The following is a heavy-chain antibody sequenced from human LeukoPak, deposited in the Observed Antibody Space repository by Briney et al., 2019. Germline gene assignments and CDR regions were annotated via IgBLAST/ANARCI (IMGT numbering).Heavy chain of an antibody. CDR3: ARVCPNTERLPHFDY. CDR2: IIPILVIA. V-gene: IGHV1-69*04. J-gene: IGHJ4*02. D-gene: IGHD2-2*01. CDR1: GGTFSSYA. Sequence: SVKVSCKASGGTFSSYAISLVRQAPGHGLEWMGRIIPILVIANYAQKFQRRVTITAAQSTSTAYIELCSLRSEDTAVYYCARVCPNTERLPHFDYWGQGTLVTVSS.